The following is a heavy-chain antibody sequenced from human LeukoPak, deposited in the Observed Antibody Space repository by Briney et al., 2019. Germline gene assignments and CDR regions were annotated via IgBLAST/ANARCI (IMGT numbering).Heavy chain of an antibody. CDR1: GYTFTSYY. CDR3: ARDRSPDRLPVAGKLNWFDP. D-gene: IGHD6-19*01. J-gene: IGHJ5*02. CDR2: INPSGGST. V-gene: IGHV1-46*01. Sequence: ASVKVSCKASGYTFTSYYMHWVRQAPGQGLEWMGIINPSGGSTSYAQKFQGRVTMTRDTSTSTVYMELSSLRSEDTAVYYCARDRSPDRLPVAGKLNWFDPWGQGTLVTVSS.